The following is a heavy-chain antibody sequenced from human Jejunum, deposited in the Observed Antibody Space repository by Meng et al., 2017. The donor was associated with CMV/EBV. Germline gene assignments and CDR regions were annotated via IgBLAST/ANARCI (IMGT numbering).Heavy chain of an antibody. Sequence: VSGDSISSGDSYWSWIRQPPGKGLEWIGYIYESGSTSYNPSLESRVTISVDTSKNQFSLKVMSVTAADTAVYYCAREGTNSYYFDYWGRGTLSPSPQ. CDR1: GDSISSGDSY. V-gene: IGHV4-30-4*01. CDR2: IYESGST. J-gene: IGHJ4*02. D-gene: IGHD1-14*01. CDR3: AREGTNSYYFDY.